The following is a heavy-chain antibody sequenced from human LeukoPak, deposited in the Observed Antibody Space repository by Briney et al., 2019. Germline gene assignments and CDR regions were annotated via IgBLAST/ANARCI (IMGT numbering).Heavy chain of an antibody. CDR3: ARDGTYCSSTSCYSDY. V-gene: IGHV3-21*01. D-gene: IGHD2-2*01. CDR1: GFTFSSYS. CDR2: ISSSSSYI. Sequence: PGGSLRLSCAASGFTFSSYSMNWVRQAPGKGLEWVSSISSSSSYIYYADSVKGRFTISRDNAKNSLYLQMNSLRAEDTAVYYCARDGTYCSSTSCYSDYWGQGTPVTVSS. J-gene: IGHJ4*02.